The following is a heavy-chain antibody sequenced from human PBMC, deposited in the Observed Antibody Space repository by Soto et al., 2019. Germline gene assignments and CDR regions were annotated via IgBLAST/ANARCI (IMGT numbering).Heavy chain of an antibody. CDR2: TYQSGSA. CDR3: ARDYYGMDV. V-gene: IGHV4-30-2*06. J-gene: IGHJ6*02. CDR1: GGSISSGGYS. Sequence: PSETLSLTCTVSGGSISSGGYSWTWIRQSPGMGLEWIGYTYQSGSAYYNPSLKSRVTISVDRSKNQFSLNLTSVTAADTAVYYCARDYYGMDVWGQGTTVTVSS.